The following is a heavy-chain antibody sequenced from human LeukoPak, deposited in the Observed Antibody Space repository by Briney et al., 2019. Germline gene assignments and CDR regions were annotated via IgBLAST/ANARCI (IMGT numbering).Heavy chain of an antibody. CDR2: IYHSGST. J-gene: IGHJ4*02. CDR3: ARLSIVGATLPDFDY. CDR1: GYSISSGYY. V-gene: IGHV4-38-2*01. Sequence: SETLYLTCAVSGYSISSGYYWSWIRQPPGKGLEWIGSIYHSGSTYYNPSLKSRVTISVDTSKNQFSLKLSSVTAADTAVYYCARLSIVGATLPDFDYWGQGTLVTVSS. D-gene: IGHD1-26*01.